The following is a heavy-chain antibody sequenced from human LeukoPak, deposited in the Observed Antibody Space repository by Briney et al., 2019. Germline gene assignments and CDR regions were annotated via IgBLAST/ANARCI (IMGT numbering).Heavy chain of an antibody. V-gene: IGHV4-59*01. D-gene: IGHD2-2*01. Sequence: SETLSLTCTVSGGSISSYYWSWIRQPPGKGLEWIGCIYYSGSTNYNPSLKSRVTISVDTSKNQFSLKLSSLTAADTAVYYCASVVVPAAKGPISWGQGTLVTVSS. CDR2: IYYSGST. CDR1: GGSISSYY. J-gene: IGHJ4*02. CDR3: ASVVVPAAKGPIS.